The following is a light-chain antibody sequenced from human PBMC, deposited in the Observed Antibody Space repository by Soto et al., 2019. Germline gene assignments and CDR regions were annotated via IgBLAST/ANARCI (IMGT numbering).Light chain of an antibody. CDR2: GAS. CDR1: RGVSANY. Sequence: EIVLTQSPGTLSLSPGERATLSCRASRGVSANYLAWYQQKPGQAPTLLIYGASIRAAGIPDRFSGSGSGTEFTLTISSLQPEDFATYYCQQRNSYPITFGQGTRLEIK. CDR3: QQRNSYPIT. J-gene: IGKJ5*01. V-gene: IGKV3D-20*02.